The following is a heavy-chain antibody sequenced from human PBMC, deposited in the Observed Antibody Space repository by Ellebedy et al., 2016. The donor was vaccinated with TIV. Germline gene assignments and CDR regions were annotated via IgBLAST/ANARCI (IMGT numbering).Heavy chain of an antibody. D-gene: IGHD6-19*01. CDR1: GFTFSNYA. CDR3: ARRAVAVGGIYFDF. J-gene: IGHJ4*02. CDR2: ISSNGGNT. V-gene: IGHV3-64*01. Sequence: GESLKISCTASGFTFSNYAMHWVRQAPGKGLEYVSAISSNGGNTYYANSVKGRFTISRDNSKNTVYLHMGSLRAEDMAVYYCARRAVAVGGIYFDFWGQGTLVTVSS.